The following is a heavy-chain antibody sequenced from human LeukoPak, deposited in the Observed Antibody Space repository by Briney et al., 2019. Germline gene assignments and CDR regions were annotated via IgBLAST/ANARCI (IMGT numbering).Heavy chain of an antibody. V-gene: IGHV1-8*01. Sequence: ASVKVSCKASGYTFTSYDINWVRQATGQGLEWMGWMNPNSGNTGYAQKFQGRVTMTRNTSISTAYMELSSLRSEDTAVYYCATGSDILTGYDAFDIWGQGTMVTVSS. CDR3: ATGSDILTGYDAFDI. CDR1: GYTFTSYD. D-gene: IGHD3-9*01. J-gene: IGHJ3*02. CDR2: MNPNSGNT.